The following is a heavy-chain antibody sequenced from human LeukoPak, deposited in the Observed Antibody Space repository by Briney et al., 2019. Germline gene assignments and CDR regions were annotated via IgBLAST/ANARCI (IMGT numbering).Heavy chain of an antibody. Sequence: PSETLSLTCTVSGASISGYYWSWIRQPAGKGPEWIGRIYSSGSTNYNPSLKSRVTMSVDTSKNQFSLKLSSVTAADTAVYYCARDGKWLTLYYFDYWGQGTLVTVSS. D-gene: IGHD3-22*01. CDR1: GASISGYY. V-gene: IGHV4-4*07. CDR2: IYSSGST. CDR3: ARDGKWLTLYYFDY. J-gene: IGHJ4*02.